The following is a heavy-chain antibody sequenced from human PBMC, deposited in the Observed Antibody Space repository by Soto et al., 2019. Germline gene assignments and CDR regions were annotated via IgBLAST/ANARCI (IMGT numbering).Heavy chain of an antibody. J-gene: IGHJ3*01. D-gene: IGHD3-10*01. CDR2: IIPIFGTA. CDR3: AGSFKYGSGTFDALDV. Sequence: QVLLVQSGTEVKKPGSAVKVACQASGGTSRDYALTWVRQAPGQGLAWMGGIIPIFGTANYAQRFQGRVSITADEASSTGYMELSSLKSEDTAVYYCAGSFKYGSGTFDALDVWGHGTMVMVSS. V-gene: IGHV1-69*01. CDR1: GGTSRDYA.